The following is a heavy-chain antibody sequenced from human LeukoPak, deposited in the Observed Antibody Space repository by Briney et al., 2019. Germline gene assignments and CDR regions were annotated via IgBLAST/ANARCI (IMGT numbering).Heavy chain of an antibody. CDR2: LYSGGTA. D-gene: IGHD2-15*01. Sequence: GGSLRLSCVASGFIVSSNYMNWVRQAPGKGLEWISILYSGGTAFYADSVKGRFTISRDNSKNTLYLQMNSLRAEDTAVYYCAKSVVVVAASAGDWFDPWGQGTLVIVSS. J-gene: IGHJ5*02. V-gene: IGHV3-53*01. CDR3: AKSVVVVAASAGDWFDP. CDR1: GFIVSSNY.